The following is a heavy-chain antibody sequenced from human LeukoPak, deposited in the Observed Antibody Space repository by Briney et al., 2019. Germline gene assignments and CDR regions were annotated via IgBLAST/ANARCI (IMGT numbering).Heavy chain of an antibody. V-gene: IGHV3-23*01. CDR2: ISGSGGST. Sequence: GGSLRLSCAASGFTFRSNTMSWVRQAPGKGLEWVSAISGSGGSTYYADSVKGRFTISRDNAKNSLYLQMNSLRPEDAAIYYCAREGVSTVTSILVVISFDYWGQGALVTVSS. D-gene: IGHD3-22*01. J-gene: IGHJ4*02. CDR3: AREGVSTVTSILVVISFDY. CDR1: GFTFRSNT.